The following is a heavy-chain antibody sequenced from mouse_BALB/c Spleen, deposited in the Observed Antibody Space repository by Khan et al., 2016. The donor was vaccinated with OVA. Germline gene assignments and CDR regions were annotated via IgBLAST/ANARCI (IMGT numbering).Heavy chain of an antibody. V-gene: IGHV2-6-1*01. J-gene: IGHJ4*01. CDR1: GFSLANYG. Sequence: QVQLKQSGPGLVAPSQSLSITCTISGFSLANYGVHWVRQPPGKGLEWLVVIWSDGTTTYNSALKSRLSISRDNSKSQVFLKMNSLRTDDTAMYYCARQPYYQYYIMDYWGQGTSVTVSS. CDR2: IWSDGTT. CDR3: ARQPYYQYYIMDY. D-gene: IGHD2-10*01.